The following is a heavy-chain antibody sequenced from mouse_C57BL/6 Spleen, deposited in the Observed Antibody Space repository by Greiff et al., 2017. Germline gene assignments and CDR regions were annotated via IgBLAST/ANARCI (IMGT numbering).Heavy chain of an antibody. Sequence: VMLVESGAELVKPGASVTISCKASGYAFSSYWMNWVKQRPGKGLEWIGQIYPGDGDTNYNGKFKGKATLTADKSSSTAYMQLSSLTSEASAVYFCARGDHDLAWFAYWGQGTLVTVSA. CDR1: GYAFSSYW. CDR2: IYPGDGDT. V-gene: IGHV1-80*01. CDR3: ARGDHDLAWFAY. D-gene: IGHD2-13*01. J-gene: IGHJ3*01.